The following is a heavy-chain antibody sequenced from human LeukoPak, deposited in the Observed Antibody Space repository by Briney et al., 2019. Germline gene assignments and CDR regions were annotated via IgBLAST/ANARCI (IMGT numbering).Heavy chain of an antibody. CDR3: AKDGVYNYALGSSDY. V-gene: IGHV3-23*01. Sequence: GGSLRLSCTASGFTWSSYDMIWVRQAPGKGLEWVSTISGSGGSTYYADSVKGRFTISRDNSRNTLYLQMNSLRAEDTAVYYCAKDGVYNYALGSSDYWGQGTLVTVSS. J-gene: IGHJ4*02. CDR1: GFTWSSYD. D-gene: IGHD3-10*01. CDR2: ISGSGGST.